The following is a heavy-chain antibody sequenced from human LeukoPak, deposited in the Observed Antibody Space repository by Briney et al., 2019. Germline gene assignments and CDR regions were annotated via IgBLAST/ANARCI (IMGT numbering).Heavy chain of an antibody. V-gene: IGHV3-33*08. CDR1: GFTFSSYE. J-gene: IGHJ6*03. Sequence: GGSLRLSCAASGFTFSSYEMNWVRQAPGKGLEWVAVIWYDGSNKYYADSVKGRFTISRDNSKNTLYLQMNSLRAEDTAVYYCARDLSSSSGFYYYMDVWGKGTTVTVSS. CDR2: IWYDGSNK. CDR3: ARDLSSSSGFYYYMDV. D-gene: IGHD6-6*01.